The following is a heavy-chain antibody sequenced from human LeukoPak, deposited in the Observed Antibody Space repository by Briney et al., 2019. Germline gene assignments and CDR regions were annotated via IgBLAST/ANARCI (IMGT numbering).Heavy chain of an antibody. CDR2: IYTSGST. CDR1: GGSISSYY. Sequence: SETLSLTCTVSGGSISSYYWSWIRQPAGKGLEWIGRIYTSGSTNYNPSLKSRVTMSVDTSKNQFSLKLSSVTAADTAVYYCARGNYDYVWGSYRYVSNYYYYYMDVWGKGTTVTISS. V-gene: IGHV4-4*07. CDR3: ARGNYDYVWGSYRYVSNYYYYYMDV. D-gene: IGHD3-16*02. J-gene: IGHJ6*03.